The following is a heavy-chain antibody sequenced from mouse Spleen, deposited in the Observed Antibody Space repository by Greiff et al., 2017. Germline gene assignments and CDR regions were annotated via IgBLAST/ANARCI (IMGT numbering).Heavy chain of an antibody. V-gene: IGHV3-6*01. D-gene: IGHD3-2*02. J-gene: IGHJ4*01. Sequence: DVQLQESGPGLVKPSQSLSLTCSVTGYSITSGYYWNWIRQSPGNKLEWMGYISYDGSNNYNPSLKNRISITRDTSKNQFFLKLNSVTTEDTATYYCARDQGYAMDYWGQGTSVTVSS. CDR2: ISYDGSN. CDR1: GYSITSGYY. CDR3: ARDQGYAMDY.